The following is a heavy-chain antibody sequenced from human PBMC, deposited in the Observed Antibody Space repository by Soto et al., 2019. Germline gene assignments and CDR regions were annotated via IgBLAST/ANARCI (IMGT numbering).Heavy chain of an antibody. V-gene: IGHV3-15*07. Sequence: EVQLVESGGGLVKPGGSLRLSCVGSGFTFSSVWMNWVRQAPGKGLEWVGRIKTKSDGAPTDYTAPVKGRFTISRDDSIHKVYLQMDSLQTEDTALYYCTRNDAFDVRGQGTMVTVSS. CDR1: GFTFSSVW. CDR2: IKTKSDGAPT. J-gene: IGHJ3*01. CDR3: TRNDAFDV.